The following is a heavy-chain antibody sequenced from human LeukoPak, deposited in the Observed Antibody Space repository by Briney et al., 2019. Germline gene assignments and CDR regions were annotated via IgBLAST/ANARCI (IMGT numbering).Heavy chain of an antibody. D-gene: IGHD1-14*01. Sequence: SETLSLTCTVAGGSISSYYWSWIRQPPGKGLEWIGYTYYSGSTNYNPSLKSRVTISVDTSKNQFSLKLSSVTAADTAVYYCARTTVTEPFDYWGQGTLVTVSS. V-gene: IGHV4-59*01. J-gene: IGHJ4*02. CDR1: GGSISSYY. CDR2: TYYSGST. CDR3: ARTTVTEPFDY.